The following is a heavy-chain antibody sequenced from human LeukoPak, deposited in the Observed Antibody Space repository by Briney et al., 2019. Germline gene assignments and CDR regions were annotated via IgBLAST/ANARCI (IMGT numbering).Heavy chain of an antibody. V-gene: IGHV1-8*01. D-gene: IGHD3-9*01. CDR3: ARWGTYYDILTGPGGHYGMDV. CDR2: MNPNSGNT. CDR1: GYTFTSYD. J-gene: IGHJ6*02. Sequence: ASVKVSCKASGYTFTSYDINWVRQATGQGLEWMGWMNPNSGNTGYAQKFQGRVTMTRSTSISTAYMELSSLRSEDTAVYYCARWGTYYDILTGPGGHYGMDVWGQGTTVTVSS.